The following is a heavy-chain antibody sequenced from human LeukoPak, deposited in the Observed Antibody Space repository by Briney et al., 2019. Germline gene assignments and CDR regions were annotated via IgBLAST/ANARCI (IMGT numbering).Heavy chain of an antibody. Sequence: SVKVSCRASGGTFSNYAISWVRQAPGQGLEWMGGIIPIFGTANYAQKFRGRVTITADKSTRTAYMELSSLRSEDTAVYYCARDNSVRGEAWWFNPWGQGTLVTVSS. D-gene: IGHD2-21*01. V-gene: IGHV1-69*06. CDR1: GGTFSNYA. J-gene: IGHJ5*02. CDR3: ARDNSVRGEAWWFNP. CDR2: IIPIFGTA.